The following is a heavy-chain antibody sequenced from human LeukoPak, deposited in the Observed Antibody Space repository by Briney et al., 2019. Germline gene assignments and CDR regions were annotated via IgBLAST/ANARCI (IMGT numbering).Heavy chain of an antibody. J-gene: IGHJ5*02. CDR3: AKEGNYYDSSGYYYTPLNWFDP. CDR1: GFTFSSYA. V-gene: IGHV3-23*01. CDR2: ISGSGGST. Sequence: SGGSLRLSCAASGFTFSSYAMSWVRQAPGKGLEWVSAISGSGGSTYYADSVKGRFTISRDNSKNTLYLQMNSLRAEDTAVYYCAKEGNYYDSSGYYYTPLNWFDPWGQGTLVTVSS. D-gene: IGHD3-22*01.